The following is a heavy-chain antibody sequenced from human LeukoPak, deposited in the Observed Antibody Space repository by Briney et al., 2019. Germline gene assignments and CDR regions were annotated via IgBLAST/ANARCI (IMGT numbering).Heavy chain of an antibody. CDR2: IRYDGSNK. D-gene: IGHD2-2*01. CDR1: GFTFSSYG. Sequence: GGSLRLSCAASGFTFSSYGMHWVRQAPGKGLEWVAFIRYDGSNKYYADSVKGRFTISRDNSKDTLYLQMNSLRAEDTAVYYCAKDRYIVVVPAAIGGFDYWGQGTLVTVSS. CDR3: AKDRYIVVVPAAIGGFDY. J-gene: IGHJ4*02. V-gene: IGHV3-30*02.